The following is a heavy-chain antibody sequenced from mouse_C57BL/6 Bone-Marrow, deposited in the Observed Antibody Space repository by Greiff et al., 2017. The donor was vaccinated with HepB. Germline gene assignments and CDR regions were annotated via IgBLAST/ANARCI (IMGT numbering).Heavy chain of an antibody. D-gene: IGHD1-1*01. J-gene: IGHJ2*01. CDR3: ARCITTVVATRFYFDY. Sequence: EVQLQQSEPELVKPGASVKIPCKASGYTFTDYNMDWVKQSHGKSLEWIGDINPNNGGTIYNQKFKGKATLTVDKSSSTAYMELRSLTSEDTAVYYCARCITTVVATRFYFDYWGQGTTLTVSS. CDR2: INPNNGGT. CDR1: GYTFTDYN. V-gene: IGHV1-18*01.